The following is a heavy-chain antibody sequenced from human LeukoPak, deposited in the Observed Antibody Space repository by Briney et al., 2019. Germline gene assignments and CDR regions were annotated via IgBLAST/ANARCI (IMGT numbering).Heavy chain of an antibody. V-gene: IGHV1-18*01. CDR2: ISAYNGNT. Sequence: GASVKVSCKASGYTFTSYGISWVRQAPGQGLEWMGWISAYNGNTNYAQKLQGRVTMTTDTSTSTAYMELRSLRSDDTAVYYCAVRDLASSGWYVDYWGQGTLVTVFS. D-gene: IGHD6-19*01. CDR3: AVRDLASSGWYVDY. J-gene: IGHJ4*02. CDR1: GYTFTSYG.